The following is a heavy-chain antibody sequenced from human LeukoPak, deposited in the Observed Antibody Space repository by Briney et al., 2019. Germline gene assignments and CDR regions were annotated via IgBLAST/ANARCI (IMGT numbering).Heavy chain of an antibody. V-gene: IGHV1-18*01. CDR3: ARDYGGTTYYYYYGMDV. Sequence: ASVKVSCKASGYTFTSYGISWVRQAPGQGLEWTGWISAYNGNTNYAQKLQGRVTMTTDTSTSTAYMELRSLRSDDTAVYYCARDYGGTTYYYYYGMDVWGQGTTVTVSS. CDR2: ISAYNGNT. J-gene: IGHJ6*02. D-gene: IGHD2-15*01. CDR1: GYTFTSYG.